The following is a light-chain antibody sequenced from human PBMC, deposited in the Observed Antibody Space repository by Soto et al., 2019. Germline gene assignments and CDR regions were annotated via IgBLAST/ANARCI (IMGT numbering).Light chain of an antibody. Sequence: EIVLTQSPGTLSLSPGERATLSCRASQSVSSNYLACYQQRPGQAPRLLIYGASSRATGVPDSFSGSGSGTDFTLTIIRLEPEDSAVYYCQQYGSSPYTFGQGTKLEIK. CDR3: QQYGSSPYT. J-gene: IGKJ2*01. CDR2: GAS. V-gene: IGKV3-20*01. CDR1: QSVSSNY.